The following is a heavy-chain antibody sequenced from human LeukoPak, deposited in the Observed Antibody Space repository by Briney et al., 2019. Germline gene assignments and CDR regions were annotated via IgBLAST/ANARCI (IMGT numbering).Heavy chain of an antibody. Sequence: GASVKVSCKVSGYTLTELSMHWVRQAPGKGLEWMGGFDPEDGETIYAQKFQGRVTMTEDTSTDTAYMELSSLRSEDTAVYYCARETNNYYGSGFGDNWFDPWGQGTLVTVSS. CDR3: ARETNNYYGSGFGDNWFDP. V-gene: IGHV1-24*01. CDR1: GYTLTELS. CDR2: FDPEDGET. D-gene: IGHD3-10*01. J-gene: IGHJ5*02.